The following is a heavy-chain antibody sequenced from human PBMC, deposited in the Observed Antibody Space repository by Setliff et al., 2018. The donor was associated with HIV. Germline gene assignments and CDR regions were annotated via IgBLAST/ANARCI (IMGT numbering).Heavy chain of an antibody. V-gene: IGHV4-61*08. CDR3: ARGSRGYSYAYYYYYMDV. CDR2: IYYTGRT. Sequence: PSETLSLTCTVSGGSISSGGYYWSWIRQSPGKGLEWIGHIYYTGRTNYNPSLQSRVNMSVDTSKNQLSLNLTSVTAADTAVYYCARGSRGYSYAYYYYYMDVWGKGTTVTVSS. CDR1: GGSISSGGYY. J-gene: IGHJ6*03. D-gene: IGHD5-18*01.